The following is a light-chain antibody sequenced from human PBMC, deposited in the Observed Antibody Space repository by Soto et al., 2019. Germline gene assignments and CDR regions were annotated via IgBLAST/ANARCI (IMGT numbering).Light chain of an antibody. CDR3: QQLNSYP. J-gene: IGKJ1*01. V-gene: IGKV1-9*01. CDR2: AAS. Sequence: DIQLTQSPSFLSASVGDRVTITCRASQGISSYLAWYQQKPGKAPKLLIYAASTLQSGVPSRFSGSGSGTEFTLKISSLQPEDFATYYCQQLNSYPFGQGTKVEIK. CDR1: QGISSY.